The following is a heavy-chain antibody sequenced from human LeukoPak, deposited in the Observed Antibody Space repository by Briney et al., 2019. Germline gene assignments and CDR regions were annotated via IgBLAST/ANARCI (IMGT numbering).Heavy chain of an antibody. V-gene: IGHV4-4*07. J-gene: IGHJ3*02. D-gene: IGHD3-22*01. CDR3: AREATYFYDSKAHFDI. CDR2: IYTSGST. CDR1: GGSISNSY. Sequence: SETLSLTCTVSGGSISNSYWSWIRQPAGKGLEWIWRIYTSGSTNYNPSLKSRVTMSVDTSKNQFSLKLNSVTAADTAVYYCAREATYFYDSKAHFDIWGQGTMVTVSS.